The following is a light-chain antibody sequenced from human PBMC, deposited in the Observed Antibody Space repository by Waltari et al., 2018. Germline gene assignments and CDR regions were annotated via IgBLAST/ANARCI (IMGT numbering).Light chain of an antibody. CDR2: GAS. V-gene: IGKV3-20*01. CDR1: QSVSSY. Sequence: VILTQSPATLSLSPGERATLSCRASQSVSSYLAWYQQKPGQAPRLLIYGASIRATGIPDRFSGSGSGTEFTLTISSLEPEDFAVYYCQKYSSSPRTFGQGTKVEIK. J-gene: IGKJ1*01. CDR3: QKYSSSPRT.